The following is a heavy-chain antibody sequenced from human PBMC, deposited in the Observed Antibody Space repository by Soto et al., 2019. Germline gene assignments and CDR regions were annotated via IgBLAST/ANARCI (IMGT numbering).Heavy chain of an antibody. Sequence: EVQLLESGGGLVQPGGSLRLSCAASGFTFSTYAMSWVRQAPGKGLEWVSAISGSGGSTYYAGPVKGRFSISRDNSKNTLNLQMNSLGDEDTALYYCAKARGGVDCRGFTCYGGMDVWGQGTTVTVSS. CDR3: AKARGGVDCRGFTCYGGMDV. CDR2: ISGSGGST. J-gene: IGHJ6*02. V-gene: IGHV3-23*01. CDR1: GFTFSTYA. D-gene: IGHD2-15*01.